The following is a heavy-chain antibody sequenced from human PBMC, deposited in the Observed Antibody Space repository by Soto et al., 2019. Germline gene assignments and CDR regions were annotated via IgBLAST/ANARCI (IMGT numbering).Heavy chain of an antibody. CDR2: IYYSGST. CDR3: ARESFYDSGGFHGFDY. V-gene: IGHV4-59*01. D-gene: IGHD3-22*01. Sequence: ASEPLSVTCTVSGGSISGYYWSWIRQPPGKGLEWIGYIYYSGSTNYNPSLKSRVTISVDTSKNQFSLKLSSVTAADTAVYYCARESFYDSGGFHGFDYWGQGTLVTVSS. J-gene: IGHJ4*02. CDR1: GGSISGYY.